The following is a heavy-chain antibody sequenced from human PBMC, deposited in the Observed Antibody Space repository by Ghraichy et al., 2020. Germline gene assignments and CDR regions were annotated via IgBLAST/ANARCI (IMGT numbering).Heavy chain of an antibody. D-gene: IGHD2-2*01. J-gene: IGHJ4*02. CDR2: IYYSGST. CDR3: ASQATQAYCSSTSCPDFDY. CDR1: GGSISSSSYY. V-gene: IGHV4-39*01. Sequence: SETLSLTCTVSGGSISSSSYYWGWIRQPPGKGLEWIGSIYYSGSTYYNPSLKSRVTISVDTSKNQFSLKLSSVTAADTAVYYCASQATQAYCSSTSCPDFDYWGQGTLVTVSS.